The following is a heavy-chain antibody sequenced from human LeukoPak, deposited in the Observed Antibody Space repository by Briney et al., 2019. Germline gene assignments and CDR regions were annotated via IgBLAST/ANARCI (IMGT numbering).Heavy chain of an antibody. CDR1: GGSISSYY. D-gene: IGHD2/OR15-2a*01. CDR2: IYYSGST. Sequence: PSETLSLTCTVSGGSISSYYWSWIRQPPGKGLEWIGYIYYSGSTNYNPSLKSRVTISVDTSKNQFSLKLSSVTAADTAVYYCARDNRIYYGMDVWGQGATVTVS. CDR3: ARDNRIYYGMDV. J-gene: IGHJ6*02. V-gene: IGHV4-59*01.